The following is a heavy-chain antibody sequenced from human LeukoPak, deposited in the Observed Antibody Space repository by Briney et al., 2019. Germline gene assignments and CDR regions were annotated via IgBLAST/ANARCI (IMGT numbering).Heavy chain of an antibody. D-gene: IGHD6-13*01. V-gene: IGHV3-23*01. J-gene: IGHJ3*02. CDR1: RGSFSSYA. CDR3: SKDHIAAAEWGAFDI. CDR2: ISGSGGST. Sequence: SCKASRGSFSSYAMSWVRQAPGKGLEWVSAISGSGGSTYYADSVKGRFTISRDNSKNTLYLQMNSLDAGATAVYYWSKDHIAAAEWGAFDIWGQGTMVTV.